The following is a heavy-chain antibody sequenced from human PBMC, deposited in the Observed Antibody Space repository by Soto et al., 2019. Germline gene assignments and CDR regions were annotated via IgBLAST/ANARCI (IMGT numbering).Heavy chain of an antibody. CDR1: GYTFTGYY. Sequence: ASVKVSCKASGYTFTGYYMHWVRQAPGQGLEWMGWINPNSGGTNYAQKFQGRVTMTRDTSISTAYMELSRLRSDDTAVYYCARASYDCSGGSCPPSLDYWGQGTLVTSPQ. CDR2: INPNSGGT. D-gene: IGHD2-15*01. J-gene: IGHJ4*02. CDR3: ARASYDCSGGSCPPSLDY. V-gene: IGHV1-2*02.